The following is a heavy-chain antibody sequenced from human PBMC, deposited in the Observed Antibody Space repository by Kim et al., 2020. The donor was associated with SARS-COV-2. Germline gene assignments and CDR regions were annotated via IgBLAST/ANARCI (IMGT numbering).Heavy chain of an antibody. CDR1: GFTFSDYY. J-gene: IGHJ6*01. CDR3: ATAHCSSTSCYGYYYGMDV. CDR2: ISSSSSYT. Sequence: GGSLRLSCAASGFTFSDYYMSWIRQAPGKGLEWVSYISSSSSYTNYADSVKGRFTISRDNAKNSLYLQMNSLRAEDTAVYYCATAHCSSTSCYGYYYGMDVWGQGTTVTVSS. V-gene: IGHV3-11*05. D-gene: IGHD2-2*01.